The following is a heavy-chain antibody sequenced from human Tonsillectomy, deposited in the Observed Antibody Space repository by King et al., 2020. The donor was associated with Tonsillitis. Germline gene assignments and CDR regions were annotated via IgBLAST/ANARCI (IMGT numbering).Heavy chain of an antibody. J-gene: IGHJ3*02. D-gene: IGHD2-2*01. Sequence: VQLVESGGSLVQPGGSLRLSCAASGFTFSDYYMDWVRQAPGKGLEWVGRIRNKAKSYKTEYAASVNGGVTISRDDSMNSRYLQMNSLKIEDTAVYYCAREGSPVVGDGLDIWGQGTMVTVSS. CDR2: IRNKAKSYKT. CDR3: AREGSPVVGDGLDI. CDR1: GFTFSDYY. V-gene: IGHV3-72*01.